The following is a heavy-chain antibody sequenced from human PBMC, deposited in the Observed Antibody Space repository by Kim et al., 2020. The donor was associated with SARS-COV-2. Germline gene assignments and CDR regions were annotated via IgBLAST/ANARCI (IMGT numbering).Heavy chain of an antibody. CDR3: ARDFIVGATV. V-gene: IGHV4-59*01. D-gene: IGHD1-26*01. CDR2: ST. Sequence: STNYNPSLKSRVTISVDTSKNQFSLKLSSVTAADTAVYYCARDFIVGATVWGQGTLVTVSS. J-gene: IGHJ4*02.